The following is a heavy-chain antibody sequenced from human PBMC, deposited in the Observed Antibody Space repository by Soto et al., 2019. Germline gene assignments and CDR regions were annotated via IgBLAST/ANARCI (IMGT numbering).Heavy chain of an antibody. CDR2: ISSSSSYI. V-gene: IGHV3-21*01. D-gene: IGHD3-10*01. Sequence: GGSLRLSCAASGFTFSSYSMNWVRQAPGKGLEWVSSISSSSSYIYYADPVKGRFTISRDNAKNSLYLQMNSLRAEDTAVYYCARDFAMVRGANYYYGMDVWGQGTTVTVSS. CDR3: ARDFAMVRGANYYYGMDV. CDR1: GFTFSSYS. J-gene: IGHJ6*02.